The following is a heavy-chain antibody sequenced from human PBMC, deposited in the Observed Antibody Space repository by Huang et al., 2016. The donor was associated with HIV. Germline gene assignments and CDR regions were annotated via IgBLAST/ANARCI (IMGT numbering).Heavy chain of an antibody. CDR1: GFPFNNHA. D-gene: IGHD5-18*01. Sequence: QVQLVESGGGVVQPGRSLRLSCAVAGFPFNNHAMHWVRQAPGKGLDWVEVISNDGSNNYYADAVKGRFTISRDSSKSTLFLHMTSLRTEDTAVYYCARAKDTWDAYDIWGQGTMVIVSS. CDR2: ISNDGSNN. CDR3: ARAKDTWDAYDI. V-gene: IGHV3-30-3*01. J-gene: IGHJ3*02.